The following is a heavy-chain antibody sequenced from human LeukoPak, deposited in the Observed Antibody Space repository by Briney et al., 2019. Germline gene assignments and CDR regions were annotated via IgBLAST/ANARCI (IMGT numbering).Heavy chain of an antibody. D-gene: IGHD3-10*01. V-gene: IGHV3-7*01. CDR2: INEDGGEE. CDR1: GFIFSAYW. J-gene: IGHJ4*02. Sequence: GGSLRLSCVGSGFIFSAYWMAWVRQAPGKGPEWVANINEDGGEERYVDSVRGRFTISRDNTKNSLSLQMNSLRVEDTAVYYCARSYNLNFDYWGQGILVTVSS. CDR3: ARSYNLNFDY.